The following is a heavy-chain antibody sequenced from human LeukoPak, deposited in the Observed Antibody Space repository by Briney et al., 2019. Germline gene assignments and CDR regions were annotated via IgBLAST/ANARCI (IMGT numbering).Heavy chain of an antibody. CDR1: RRASYA. D-gene: IGHD5-18*01. CDR3: ATGIQLWLPPY. CDR2: FDPEDGET. Sequence: ASVKVSCKASRRASYAIAWVRQAPGQGLEWMGGFDPEDGETIYAQKFQGRVTMTEDTSTDTAYMELSSLRSEDTAVYYCATGIQLWLPPYWGQGTLVTVSS. V-gene: IGHV1-24*01. J-gene: IGHJ4*02.